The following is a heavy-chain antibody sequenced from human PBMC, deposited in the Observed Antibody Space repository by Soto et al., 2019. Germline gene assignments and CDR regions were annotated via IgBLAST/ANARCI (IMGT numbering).Heavy chain of an antibody. CDR3: ARGGQQQLVLSN. CDR2: IGTAGDT. CDR1: GFTFSSYD. Sequence: EVQLVESGGGLVQPGGSLRLSCAASGFTFSSYDMHWVRQATGKGLEWVSAIGTAGDTYYPGSVKGRFTISRENAKNSWYLQMNSRRAEDTAVYYCARGGQQQLVLSNWGQGTLVTVSS. V-gene: IGHV3-13*01. D-gene: IGHD6-13*01. J-gene: IGHJ4*02.